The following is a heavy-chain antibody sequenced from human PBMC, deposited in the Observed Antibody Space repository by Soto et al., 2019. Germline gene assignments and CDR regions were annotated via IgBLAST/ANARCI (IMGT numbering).Heavy chain of an antibody. CDR2: IRRKANSYTT. Sequence: EVQLVESGGGLVQPGGSLRLSCAASGLIFSDYHMDWVRQAPGKGLEWVGRIRRKANSYTTEYAASVKGRFTISRDDSRSSLYLQMNGLKSEDTAVYYCAMLGGWSGGSSGMDVWCQGTTVTVSS. CDR1: GLIFSDYH. CDR3: AMLGGWSGGSSGMDV. D-gene: IGHD6-19*01. V-gene: IGHV3-72*01. J-gene: IGHJ6*01.